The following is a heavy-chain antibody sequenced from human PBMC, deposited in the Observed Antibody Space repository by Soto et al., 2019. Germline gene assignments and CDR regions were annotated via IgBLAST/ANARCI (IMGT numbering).Heavy chain of an antibody. Sequence: GGSLRLSCAASGFTFSSYAMSWVRQAPGKGLEWVSAISGSGGSTYYADSVKGRFIISRDNSKNTLYLQMNSLRAEDTAVYYCAKAHGLRHTTDAFDIWGQGTMVTVSS. CDR2: ISGSGGST. D-gene: IGHD5-12*01. J-gene: IGHJ3*02. CDR1: GFTFSSYA. V-gene: IGHV3-23*01. CDR3: AKAHGLRHTTDAFDI.